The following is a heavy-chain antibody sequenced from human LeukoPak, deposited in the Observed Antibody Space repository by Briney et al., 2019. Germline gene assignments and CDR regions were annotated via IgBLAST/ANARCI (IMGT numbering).Heavy chain of an antibody. V-gene: IGHV1-8*02. CDR2: MNPNSGNT. J-gene: IGHJ4*02. D-gene: IGHD3-10*01. CDR3: ATAPFYYGHYYFDY. CDR1: GYTFTSYG. Sequence: ASVKVSCKASGYTFTSYGISWVRQATGQGLEWMGWMNPNSGNTGYAQKFQGRVTMTRNTSISTAYMELSSLRSEDTAVYYCATAPFYYGHYYFDYWGQGTLVTVSS.